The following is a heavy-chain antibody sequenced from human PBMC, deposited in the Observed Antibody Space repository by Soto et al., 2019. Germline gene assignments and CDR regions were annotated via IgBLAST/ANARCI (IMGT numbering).Heavy chain of an antibody. D-gene: IGHD6-13*01. J-gene: IGHJ4*02. CDR2: ITASGSFT. CDR1: GFTFNNFA. CDR3: VKDSSRWYYFDY. Sequence: EVQLLESGGALVQPGGSLRLACAASGFTFNNFAMSWVRQAPGKGLEWVSGITASGSFTYYAASVKGRFTISRDNRKNTLSLQIDSLRCEDTASYYCVKDSSRWYYFDYWGPGTLVTVSS. V-gene: IGHV3-23*01.